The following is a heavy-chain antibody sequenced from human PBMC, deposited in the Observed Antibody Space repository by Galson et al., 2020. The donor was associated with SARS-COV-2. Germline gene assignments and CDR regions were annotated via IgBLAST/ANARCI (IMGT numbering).Heavy chain of an antibody. CDR2: ISSSVTST. J-gene: IGHJ3*02. V-gene: IGHV3-21*06. CDR1: GFRSISYS. Sequence: GGYLRLSCAASGFRSISYSMKWVRQAPGKGLEWVSSISSSVTSTYYSDSVKGRFTISRDNAVNSLYLHMNSLRAEDTAVYYCARDPRVWFGDDDTFDIWGQGTMVTVAS. CDR3: ARDPRVWFGDDDTFDI. D-gene: IGHD3-10*01.